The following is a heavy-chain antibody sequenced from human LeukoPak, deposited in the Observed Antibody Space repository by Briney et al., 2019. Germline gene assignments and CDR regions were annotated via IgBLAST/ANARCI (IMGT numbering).Heavy chain of an antibody. J-gene: IGHJ4*02. CDR2: IYSGGST. D-gene: IGHD5-12*01. CDR1: GFTVSSNY. V-gene: IGHV3-53*01. Sequence: GGSLRLSCAASGFTVSSNYMSWVRQAPGKGLEWVSVIYSGGSTYYADSVKGRFTISRDNSKITLYLQMNSLRAEDTAVYYCAKSYNGYESKPDYWGQGTLVTVSS. CDR3: AKSYNGYESKPDY.